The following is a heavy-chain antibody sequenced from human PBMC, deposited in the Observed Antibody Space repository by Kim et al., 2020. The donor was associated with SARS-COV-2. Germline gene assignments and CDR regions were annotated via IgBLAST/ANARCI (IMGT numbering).Heavy chain of an antibody. V-gene: IGHV4-59*08. CDR2: IYFYDSGST. Sequence: SETLSLTCSVSGGSISSYYWSWIRQAPGKGLEWIGYIYFYDSGSTSYNPSLKSLATISVDTSKNQASLKLRSVTATATAVYYCATRNRGTVFDIWGQGT. CDR3: ATRNRGTVFDI. J-gene: IGHJ3*02. D-gene: IGHD3-10*01. CDR1: GGSISSYY.